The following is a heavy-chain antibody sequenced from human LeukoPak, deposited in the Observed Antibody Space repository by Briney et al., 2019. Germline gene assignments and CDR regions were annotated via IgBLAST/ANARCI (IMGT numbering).Heavy chain of an antibody. CDR2: INHSGRT. D-gene: IGHD3-22*01. CDR3: ARGPPYDYDSSGYYRFDY. Sequence: SETLSHTCAVNGGSFSGYYWTWIRQPPGKGLEWIGEINHSGRTKCTPSLESRVTISGDTSKKQFSLKLSYVTAADTAVYYCARGPPYDYDSSGYYRFDYWGQGILVTVSA. J-gene: IGHJ4*02. CDR1: GGSFSGYY. V-gene: IGHV4-34*01.